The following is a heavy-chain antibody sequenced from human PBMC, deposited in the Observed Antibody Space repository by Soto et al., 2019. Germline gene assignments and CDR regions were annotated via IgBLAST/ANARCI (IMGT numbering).Heavy chain of an antibody. J-gene: IGHJ4*01. CDR3: ARQVLVAPQFAL. D-gene: IGHD2-8*01. CDR1: SIGRY. V-gene: IGHV4-39*01. CDR2: FSYVGGM. Sequence: SIGRYWILNSQPPGKGLEWIGSFSYVGGMYYNPSLKSRVTISADTSKDQFSLRLSSVTAAYTAVYYCARQVLVAPQFALWGHGTLVPVSP.